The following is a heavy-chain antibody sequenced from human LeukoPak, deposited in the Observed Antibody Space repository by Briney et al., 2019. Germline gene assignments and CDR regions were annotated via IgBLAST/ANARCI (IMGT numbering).Heavy chain of an antibody. CDR3: TRDLRVSHPGQYYYMDV. J-gene: IGHJ6*03. Sequence: GESLKISCKGSGYSFTSYWIGWVRQMPGKGLEWMGIIYPGDSDTRYSPSFQGQVTISADKSISTAYLQINSLKTEDTAVYYCTRDLRVSHPGQYYYMDVWGTGTTVTVSS. V-gene: IGHV5-51*01. CDR1: GYSFTSYW. CDR2: IYPGDSDT. D-gene: IGHD3-3*01.